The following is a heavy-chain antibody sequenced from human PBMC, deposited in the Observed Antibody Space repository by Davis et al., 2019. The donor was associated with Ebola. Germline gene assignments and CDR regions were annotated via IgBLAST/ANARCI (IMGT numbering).Heavy chain of an antibody. CDR3: ARQRGPRGYSSSWYFRYYGMDV. Sequence: ASVKVSCKASGYTFTSYGMHWVRQAPGQRLEWMGWINAGNGNTKYSQKFQGRVTITRDTSASTAYMELSSLRSEDTAVYYCARQRGPRGYSSSWYFRYYGMDVWGQGTTVTVSS. CDR1: GYTFTSYG. J-gene: IGHJ6*02. V-gene: IGHV1-3*01. CDR2: INAGNGNT. D-gene: IGHD6-13*01.